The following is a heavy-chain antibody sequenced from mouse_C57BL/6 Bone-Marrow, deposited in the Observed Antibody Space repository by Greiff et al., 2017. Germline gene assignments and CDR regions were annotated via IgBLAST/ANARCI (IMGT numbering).Heavy chain of an antibody. V-gene: IGHV1-80*01. D-gene: IGHD1-1*01. CDR1: GYAFSSYW. Sequence: VQLQQSGAELVKPGASVKISCKASGYAFSSYWMNWVKQRPGKGLEWIGQIYPGDGDTNYNGKFKGKATLTADKSSSTAYMQLSSLTSEDSAVYFCACGITTVVSHFDYWGQGTTLTVSS. CDR2: IYPGDGDT. J-gene: IGHJ2*01. CDR3: ACGITTVVSHFDY.